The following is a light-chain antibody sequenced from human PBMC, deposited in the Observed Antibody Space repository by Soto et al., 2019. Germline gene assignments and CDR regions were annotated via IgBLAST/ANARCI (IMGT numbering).Light chain of an antibody. Sequence: EIVLTQSPGTLSLSPGERATLSCRASQIVTTSYLAWYQKKPGRAPRILIYDASTRAPGIPDRFSGSGSGTAFTRTISGLVSDDFAVYYCQQYVFSPTFTFGQGTKLEIK. V-gene: IGKV3-20*01. CDR1: QIVTTSY. J-gene: IGKJ2*01. CDR3: QQYVFSPTFT. CDR2: DAS.